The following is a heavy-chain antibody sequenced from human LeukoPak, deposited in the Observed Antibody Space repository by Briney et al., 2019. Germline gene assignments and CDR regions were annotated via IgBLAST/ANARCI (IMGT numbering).Heavy chain of an antibody. CDR3: ARDAHYDFWSGYYSTWPLGY. CDR2: ISSSISYI. D-gene: IGHD3-3*01. J-gene: IGHJ4*02. V-gene: IGHV3-21*01. CDR1: GFTFSSYS. Sequence: PGGSLRLSCAASGFTFSSYSINWVRQAPGKGLEWVSSISSSISYIYYADSVKGRFTISRDNAKNSLYLQMNSLRAKDTAVYYCARDAHYDFWSGYYSTWPLGYWGQGTLVTVSS.